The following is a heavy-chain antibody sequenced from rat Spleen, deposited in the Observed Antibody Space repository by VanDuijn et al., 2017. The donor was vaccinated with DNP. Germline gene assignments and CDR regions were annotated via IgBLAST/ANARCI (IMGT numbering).Heavy chain of an antibody. CDR1: GYTFTDYA. D-gene: IGHD1-11*01. CDR3: ARETTEGPYWYFDF. CDR2: ILPWNGVT. J-gene: IGHJ1*01. Sequence: QVQLQQSGTELVKPGSSLKLSCKASGYTFTDYAMQWVKQRPGQGLEWIGYILPWNGVTDYNQKFKGKATLTVDTSSNTAYMELSRLTSDDSVVYYCARETTEGPYWYFDFWGPGTMVTVSS. V-gene: IGHV1-42*01.